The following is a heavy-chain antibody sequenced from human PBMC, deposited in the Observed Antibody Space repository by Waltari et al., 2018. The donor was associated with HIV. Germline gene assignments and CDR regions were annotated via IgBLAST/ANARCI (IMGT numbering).Heavy chain of an antibody. CDR1: GGTFSSYA. V-gene: IGHV1-69*01. CDR3: ARDVGGLAPASGGCDY. Sequence: QVQLVQSGAEVKKPGSSVKVSCKASGGTFSSYAISWVRQAPGQGLEWMGGVIPIFGTANYAQKFQGRVTITADESTSTAYMELSSLRSEDTAVYYCARDVGGLAPASGGCDYWGQGTLVTVSS. J-gene: IGHJ4*02. D-gene: IGHD3-16*01. CDR2: VIPIFGTA.